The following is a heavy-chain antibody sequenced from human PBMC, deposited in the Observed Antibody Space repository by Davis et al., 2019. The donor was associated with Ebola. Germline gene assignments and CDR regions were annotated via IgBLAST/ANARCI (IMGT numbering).Heavy chain of an antibody. CDR1: GFTFSSYW. V-gene: IGHV3-7*01. D-gene: IGHD3-22*01. CDR3: ARVYDSSGYYADY. Sequence: PGGSLRLSCAASGFTFSSYWLSWVRQAPGKGLEWVANIKQDGSEKYYVDSVKGRFTISRDNAKNTLYLQMNSLRAEDTAVYYCARVYDSSGYYADYWGQGTLVTVSS. CDR2: IKQDGSEK. J-gene: IGHJ4*02.